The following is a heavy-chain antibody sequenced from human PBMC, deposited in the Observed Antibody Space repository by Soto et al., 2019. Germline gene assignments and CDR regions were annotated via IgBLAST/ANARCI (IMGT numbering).Heavy chain of an antibody. J-gene: IGHJ4*02. CDR3: AKVERYYYDSSGYYSSPLF. CDR2: ISGSGGTT. Sequence: EVQLLESGGGLVQPGGSLRLSCAASGFTLSSYAMSWVRQAPGKGLEWVSAISGSGGTTYYADSVKGRFTISRATSKNTLYLQMNRLRAEDTAVYYCAKVERYYYDSSGYYSSPLFWGQGTLVTVSS. D-gene: IGHD3-22*01. CDR1: GFTLSSYA. V-gene: IGHV3-23*01.